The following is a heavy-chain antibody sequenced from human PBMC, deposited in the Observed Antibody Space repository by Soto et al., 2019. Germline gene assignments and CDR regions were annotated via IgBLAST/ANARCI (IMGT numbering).Heavy chain of an antibody. CDR2: ISSSSSTI. V-gene: IGHV3-48*01. Sequence: GGSLRLSCAASGFTFSSYSMNWVRQAPGKGLEWVSYISSSSSTIYYADSVKGRFTISRDNAKNSLYLQMNSLRAEDTAVYYCASRPNLYSSSFSTFDYWGQGTLVTVSX. CDR1: GFTFSSYS. D-gene: IGHD6-13*01. J-gene: IGHJ4*02. CDR3: ASRPNLYSSSFSTFDY.